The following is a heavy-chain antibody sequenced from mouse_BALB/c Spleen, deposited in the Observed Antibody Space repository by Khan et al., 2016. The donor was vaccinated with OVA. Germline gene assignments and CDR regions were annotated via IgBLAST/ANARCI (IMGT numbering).Heavy chain of an antibody. Sequence: VKLEVSGPGLVAPSQSLSITCTISGFSLTSYGVHWVRQTPGKGLEWLVVIWSDGNTTYNSTLNSRLSITKDNSKSQVFLKMNSLQTDDTDMYYCARQPYYHYYAVDYWGQGTSVTVSS. V-gene: IGHV2-6-1*01. CDR3: ARQPYYHYYAVDY. J-gene: IGHJ4*01. CDR2: IWSDGNT. CDR1: GFSLTSYG. D-gene: IGHD2-10*01.